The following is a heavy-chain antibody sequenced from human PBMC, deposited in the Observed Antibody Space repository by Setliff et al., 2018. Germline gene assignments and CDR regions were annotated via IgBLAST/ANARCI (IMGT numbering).Heavy chain of an antibody. V-gene: IGHV4-4*07. J-gene: IGHJ6*03. CDR2: IYIGGSA. CDR3: ARQYYNYIWGSSDYYYYMDV. D-gene: IGHD3-16*01. CDR1: GGSISSYY. Sequence: SETLSLTCTVSGGSISSYYWSWIRQPAGKGLEWIGHIYIGGSANYNPSLKSRVTISVDTSRNQFYLKVDSVTAADTAVYYCARQYYNYIWGSSDYYYYMDVWGKGTTVTVSS.